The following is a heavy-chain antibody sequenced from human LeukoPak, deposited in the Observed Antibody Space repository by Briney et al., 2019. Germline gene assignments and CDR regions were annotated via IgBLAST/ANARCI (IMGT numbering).Heavy chain of an antibody. V-gene: IGHV1-2*02. CDR2: INPSSGGT. Sequence: ASVKVSCKASGYTFTSYYMHWVRQAPGQGLEWMGWINPSSGGTNYAQKFQGRVTMTRDTSISTAYMELSRLRSDDTAVYYCARDLIAVAGIASYYFDYWGQGTLVTVSS. CDR1: GYTFTSYY. J-gene: IGHJ4*02. D-gene: IGHD6-19*01. CDR3: ARDLIAVAGIASYYFDY.